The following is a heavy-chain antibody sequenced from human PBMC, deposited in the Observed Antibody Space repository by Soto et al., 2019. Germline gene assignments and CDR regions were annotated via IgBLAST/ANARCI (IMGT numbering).Heavy chain of an antibody. V-gene: IGHV3-23*01. CDR1: GFSFGSYA. Sequence: GGSLRLSCAASGFSFGSYALSWVRQAPGKGLEWVSTISGSDGKTFYADSVKGRFSISRDTSQSTLYLQMNSLRADDTAMYYCARWSYLDYWGQGTLVTVSS. D-gene: IGHD3-3*01. CDR2: ISGSDGKT. J-gene: IGHJ4*02. CDR3: ARWSYLDY.